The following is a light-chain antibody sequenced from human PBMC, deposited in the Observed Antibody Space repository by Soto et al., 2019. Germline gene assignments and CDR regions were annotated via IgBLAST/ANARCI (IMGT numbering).Light chain of an antibody. V-gene: IGKV3-20*01. J-gene: IGKJ4*01. Sequence: EIVMTQSPGTLYLSPGERATLSCRASQSVSSSYLAWYQQKPGQAPRLLIYGASSRATGIPDRFSGSGPGTDFTLTISRLEPEDCAVYYCQQYGSSPPLTFGGGTKVEIK. CDR1: QSVSSSY. CDR3: QQYGSSPPLT. CDR2: GAS.